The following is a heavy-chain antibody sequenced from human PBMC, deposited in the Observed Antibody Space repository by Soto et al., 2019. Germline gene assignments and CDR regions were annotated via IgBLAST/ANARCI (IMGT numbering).Heavy chain of an antibody. J-gene: IGHJ6*02. CDR2: INPNSGGT. V-gene: IGHV1-2*04. Sequence: ASVKVSCKASGYTFTGYYMHWVRQAPGQGLEWMGWINPNSGGTNYAQKFQGWVTMTRDTSISTAYMELSRLRSDDTAVYYCAREPFSIAAAGTVLRDYYYGMDVWGQGTTVTVSS. CDR1: GYTFTGYY. D-gene: IGHD6-13*01. CDR3: AREPFSIAAAGTVLRDYYYGMDV.